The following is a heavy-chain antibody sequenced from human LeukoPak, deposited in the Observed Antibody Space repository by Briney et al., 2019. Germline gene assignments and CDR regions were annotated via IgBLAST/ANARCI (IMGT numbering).Heavy chain of an antibody. Sequence: ASVKVSCKASGYTFTGYYMHWLRQAPGQGLEWMGWINPNSGGTNYAQKFQGRVTMTRDTSISTAYMELSRLRSDDTAVYYCARVGLELRSINHNWFDPWGQGTLVTVSS. CDR2: INPNSGGT. D-gene: IGHD1-7*01. V-gene: IGHV1-2*02. J-gene: IGHJ5*02. CDR1: GYTFTGYY. CDR3: ARVGLELRSINHNWFDP.